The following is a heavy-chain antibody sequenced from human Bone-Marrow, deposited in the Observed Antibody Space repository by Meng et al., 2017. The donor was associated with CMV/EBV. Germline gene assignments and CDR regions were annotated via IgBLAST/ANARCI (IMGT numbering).Heavy chain of an antibody. CDR2: IYYSGST. J-gene: IGHJ4*02. CDR1: GGSTSSSRYH. Sequence: SETRSPTCTVPGGSTSSSRYHWGWIRQPPGKGLEWIGSIYYSGSTYYNPSLKTPVTISVDTSKNQFSLKLSSVTAADTAVYYCARDYYDDSSGYDYWGRGTLVTVSS. CDR3: ARDYYDDSSGYDY. D-gene: IGHD3-22*01. V-gene: IGHV4-39*07.